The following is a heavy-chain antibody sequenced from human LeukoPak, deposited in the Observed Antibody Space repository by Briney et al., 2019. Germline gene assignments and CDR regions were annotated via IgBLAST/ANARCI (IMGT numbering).Heavy chain of an antibody. J-gene: IGHJ4*02. CDR1: GGTFSSYA. V-gene: IGHV1-69*01. CDR3: ARHQGRYYYDSSGYFSYYFDY. Sequence: SVKVSCKASGGTFSSYAISWVRQAPGQGLEWMGGIIPIFGTANYAQKFQGRVTITADESTSTAYMELSSLRSEDTAVYYCARHQGRYYYDSSGYFSYYFDYWGQGILVTVSS. D-gene: IGHD3-22*01. CDR2: IIPIFGTA.